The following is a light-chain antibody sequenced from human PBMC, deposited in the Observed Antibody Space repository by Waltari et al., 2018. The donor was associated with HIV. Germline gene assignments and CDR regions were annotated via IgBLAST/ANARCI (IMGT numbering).Light chain of an antibody. Sequence: QSALTQPASVSGFLGQSIHISCTGISTYSRFYHYVSWYQQHPGKIPRLIIFDINNRPSGVSDHFSGSRSGNSASLTFSGLQSGDEAHYYCASNRLDYTLIFGGGTKLTVL. CDR1: STYSRFYHY. CDR2: DIN. V-gene: IGLV2-14*03. J-gene: IGLJ2*01. CDR3: ASNRLDYTLI.